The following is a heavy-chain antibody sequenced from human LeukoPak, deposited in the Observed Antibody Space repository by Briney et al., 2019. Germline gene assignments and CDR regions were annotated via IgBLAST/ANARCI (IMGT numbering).Heavy chain of an antibody. J-gene: IGHJ5*02. CDR3: AIGAVAGPFDP. V-gene: IGHV1-69*04. CDR2: IIPILGIA. D-gene: IGHD6-19*01. Sequence: SVKVSCKASGGTFSSFAISWVRQAPGQGVEWMGRIIPILGIANSAQKFQGRVTITADKSTSTAYMELSSLRSEDTAVYYCAIGAVAGPFDPWGQGTLVTVSS. CDR1: GGTFSSFA.